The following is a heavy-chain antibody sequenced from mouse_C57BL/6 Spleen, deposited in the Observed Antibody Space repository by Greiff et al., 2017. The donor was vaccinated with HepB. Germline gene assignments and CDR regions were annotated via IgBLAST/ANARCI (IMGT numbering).Heavy chain of an antibody. J-gene: IGHJ1*03. D-gene: IGHD2-1*01. CDR3: ARDRGNYGWYFDV. Sequence: EVQGVESGGGLVKPGGSLKLSCAASGFTFSSYAMSWVRQTPEKRLEWVATISDGGSYTYYPDNVKGRFTISRDNAKNNLYLQMSHLKSEDTAMYYCARDRGNYGWYFDVWGTGTTVTVSS. CDR2: ISDGGSYT. CDR1: GFTFSSYA. V-gene: IGHV5-4*01.